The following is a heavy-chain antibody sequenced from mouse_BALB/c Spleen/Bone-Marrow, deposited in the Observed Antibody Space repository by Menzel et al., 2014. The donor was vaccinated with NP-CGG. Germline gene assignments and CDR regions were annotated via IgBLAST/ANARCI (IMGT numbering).Heavy chain of an antibody. V-gene: IGHV1S56*01. Sequence: VKLMESGPELVKPGALVKISCRASGYTFTSYDINWVKQRPGQGLEWIGWIYPGDGSTNYNEKFRGKATLTADNSSSTAYMQLSGLTSENSAVYFCARWNYGSRRGFDYWGQGTTLTVSS. CDR2: IYPGDGST. CDR3: ARWNYGSRRGFDY. CDR1: GYTFTSYD. J-gene: IGHJ2*01. D-gene: IGHD1-1*01.